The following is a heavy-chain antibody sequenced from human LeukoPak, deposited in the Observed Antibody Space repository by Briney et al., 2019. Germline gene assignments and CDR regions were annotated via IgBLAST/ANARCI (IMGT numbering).Heavy chain of an antibody. V-gene: IGHV4-59*12. CDR1: GGSISSYY. CDR2: IYYSGST. J-gene: IGHJ6*03. Sequence: SETLSLTCTVSGGSISSYYWSWIRQPPGKGLEWIGYIYYSGSTNYNPSLKSRVTISVDTSKNQFSLKLSSVTAADTAVYYCAREQEQSVWRTYGTYSYYYYIDVWGKGTTVTVSS. D-gene: IGHD3-16*01. CDR3: AREQEQSVWRTYGTYSYYYYIDV.